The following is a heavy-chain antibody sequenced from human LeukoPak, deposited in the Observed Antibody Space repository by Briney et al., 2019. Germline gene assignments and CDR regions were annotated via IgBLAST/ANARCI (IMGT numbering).Heavy chain of an antibody. J-gene: IGHJ4*02. Sequence: GGSLRLSCAASGFTFSSYAMHWVRQAPGKGLEWVAVISYDGSNKYYADSVKGRFTTSRDNSKNTLYLQMNSLRAEDTAVYYCARETGGRFDYWGQGTLVTVSS. CDR2: ISYDGSNK. CDR3: ARETGGRFDY. CDR1: GFTFSSYA. D-gene: IGHD2-15*01. V-gene: IGHV3-30-3*01.